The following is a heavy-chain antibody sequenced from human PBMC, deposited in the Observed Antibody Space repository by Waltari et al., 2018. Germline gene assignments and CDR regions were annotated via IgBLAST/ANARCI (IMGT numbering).Heavy chain of an antibody. CDR3: ASPPRGSSYGSYDY. V-gene: IGHV4-39*01. CDR2: VYYTGTT. D-gene: IGHD5-18*01. Sequence: QMQLQESGPGLVKPSETLSLTCTVSGGFISTETYWAWVRQPPGAGLGWIGSVYYTGTTYYHPSLKSRVTIFVDTSKNQFSPNLNSVTAADTAVYYCASPPRGSSYGSYDYWGQGTLVTVSS. J-gene: IGHJ4*02. CDR1: GGFISTETY.